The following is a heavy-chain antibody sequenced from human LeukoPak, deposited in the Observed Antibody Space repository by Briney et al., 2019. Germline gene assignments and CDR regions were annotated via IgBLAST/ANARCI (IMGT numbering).Heavy chain of an antibody. CDR1: GFTFSSYS. V-gene: IGHV3-21*01. CDR2: ISSSSSYI. D-gene: IGHD6-19*01. Sequence: GGSLRLSCAASGFTFSSYSMNWVRQAPGKGLEWVSSISSSSSYIYYADSVKGRITISRDNAKNSLYLQMNSLRAEDTAVYYCASLPGAVAGVEFWGQGTLVTVSS. J-gene: IGHJ4*02. CDR3: ASLPGAVAGVEF.